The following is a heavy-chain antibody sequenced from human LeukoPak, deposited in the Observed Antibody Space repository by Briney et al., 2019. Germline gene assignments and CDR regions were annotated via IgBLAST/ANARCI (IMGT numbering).Heavy chain of an antibody. CDR3: ARAGEGYYDSSGYYGLNWFDP. J-gene: IGHJ5*02. Sequence: SETLSLTCTVSGGSISSYYWSWIRRPPGKGLEWIGYIYYSGSTNYNPSLKSRVTISVDTSKNQFSLKLSSVTAADTAVYYCARAGEGYYDSSGYYGLNWFDPWGQGTLVTVSS. V-gene: IGHV4-59*01. D-gene: IGHD3-22*01. CDR2: IYYSGST. CDR1: GGSISSYY.